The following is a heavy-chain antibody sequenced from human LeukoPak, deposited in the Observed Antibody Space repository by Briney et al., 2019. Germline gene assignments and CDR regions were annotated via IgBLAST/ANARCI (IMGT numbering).Heavy chain of an antibody. V-gene: IGHV4-34*01. CDR1: GGSFSGYY. CDR3: ARERYYYYDSGSHEFGY. CDR2: INDSGST. D-gene: IGHD3-10*01. Sequence: MASETLSLTCAVYGGSFSGYYWSWIRQPPGKGLEGIGEINDSGSTNYNPSLKSRVTISVDTSKNQFSLKLNSVTAADTAVYFCARERYYYYDSGSHEFGYWGQGTLVTVSS. J-gene: IGHJ4*02.